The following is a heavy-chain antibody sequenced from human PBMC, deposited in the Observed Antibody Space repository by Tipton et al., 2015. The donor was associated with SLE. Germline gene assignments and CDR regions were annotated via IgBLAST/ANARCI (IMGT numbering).Heavy chain of an antibody. CDR2: ISSSSSYI. Sequence: GSLRLSCAASGFTFSSYSMNWVRQAPGKGLEWVSSISSSSSYIYYADSVKGRFTVSRDNAKNSLYLQMNSLRAEDTAVYYCAREGPKGLGYFQHWGQGTLVTVSS. CDR3: AREGPKGLGYFQH. V-gene: IGHV3-21*03. D-gene: IGHD3-10*01. CDR1: GFTFSSYS. J-gene: IGHJ1*01.